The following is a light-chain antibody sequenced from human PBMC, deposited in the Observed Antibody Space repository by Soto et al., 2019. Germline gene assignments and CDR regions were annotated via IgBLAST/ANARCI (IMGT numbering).Light chain of an antibody. CDR2: GTS. CDR3: EVWDRILRGPV. CDR1: SSNIGSEP. J-gene: IGLJ3*02. V-gene: IGLV1-44*01. Sequence: QSVLTQPPSASGTPGQGVTIFCSGSSSNIGSEPVNWYHQLPGTAPKLLLYGTSQRPSGVSDRFSGSKSGTSASLAISGLQYEDEAHYYCEVWDRILRGPVFGGGTKLTVL.